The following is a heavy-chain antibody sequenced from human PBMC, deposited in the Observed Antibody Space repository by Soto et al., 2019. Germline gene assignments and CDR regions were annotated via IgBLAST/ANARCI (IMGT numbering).Heavy chain of an antibody. V-gene: IGHV3-53*01. CDR3: ATWHEREHAYYV. D-gene: IGHD1-1*01. CDR1: GFTISGKKY. Sequence: DVQLVESGGGLIQPGESLRLSCAASGFTISGKKYVAWVRQAPGKGLEWLSALYDLDGSFYAASVKGRFTTSSDSSKTTVYLRNNDLRPDDTAVYYCATWHEREHAYYVWCQGTTVTVSS. J-gene: IGHJ3*01. CDR2: LYDLDGS.